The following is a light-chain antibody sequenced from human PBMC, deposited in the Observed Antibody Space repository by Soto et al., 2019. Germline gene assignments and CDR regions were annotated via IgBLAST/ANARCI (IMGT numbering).Light chain of an antibody. CDR2: EGS. CDR1: SSDVGSYNL. CDR3: CSYAGSRTLYA. J-gene: IGLJ1*01. V-gene: IGLV2-23*01. Sequence: QSALTQPASVSGSPGQSITISCTGTSSDVGSYNLVSWYQQHPGKAPKLMIYEGSKRPSGVSTRFSGSKSSNTASLTISGLQAEDEADYYCCSYAGSRTLYAVGPGTKLTVL.